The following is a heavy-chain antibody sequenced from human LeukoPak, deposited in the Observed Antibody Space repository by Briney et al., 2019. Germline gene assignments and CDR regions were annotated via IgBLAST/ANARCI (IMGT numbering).Heavy chain of an antibody. CDR1: GFTFSSYA. CDR2: ISGSGGST. D-gene: IGHD6-13*01. Sequence: GGSLRLSCAASGFTFSSYAMSWVRQAPGKGLEWVSAISGSGGSTYYADSVKGRFTISRDKAKNTLYLQINSLRAEDTAVYYCARVSSSSWWALDYWGQGTLVTVSS. V-gene: IGHV3-23*01. CDR3: ARVSSSSWWALDY. J-gene: IGHJ4*02.